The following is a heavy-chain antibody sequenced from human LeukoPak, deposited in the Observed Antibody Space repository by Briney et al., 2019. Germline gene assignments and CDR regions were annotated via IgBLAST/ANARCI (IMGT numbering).Heavy chain of an antibody. D-gene: IGHD3-3*01. CDR2: ISYDGSNK. Sequence: GGSLRLSCAASGFTFSSYSMNWVRQAPGKGLEWVAVISYDGSNKYYADSVKGRFTISRDNSKNTLYLQMNSLRAEDTAVYYCARVKGLRFLEWLFHNFDYWGQGTLVTVSS. CDR3: ARVKGLRFLEWLFHNFDY. CDR1: GFTFSSYS. V-gene: IGHV3-30*03. J-gene: IGHJ4*02.